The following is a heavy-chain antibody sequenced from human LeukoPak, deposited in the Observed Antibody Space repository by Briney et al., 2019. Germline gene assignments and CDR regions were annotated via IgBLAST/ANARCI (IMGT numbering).Heavy chain of an antibody. Sequence: GGSLRLSCAASGFTFSNAWMSWVRQAPGKGLEWVSAISGSGGSTYYADSVKGRFTISRDNSKNTLYLQMNSLRAEYTAVYYCANTLGYFDWLHNYYYYYGMDVWGQGTTVTVSS. CDR2: ISGSGGST. D-gene: IGHD3-9*01. CDR1: GFTFSNAW. CDR3: ANTLGYFDWLHNYYYYYGMDV. J-gene: IGHJ6*02. V-gene: IGHV3-23*01.